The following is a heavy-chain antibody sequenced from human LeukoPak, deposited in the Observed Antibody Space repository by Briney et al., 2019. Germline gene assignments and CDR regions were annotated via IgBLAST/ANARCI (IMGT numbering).Heavy chain of an antibody. CDR3: ARSQGSGYRKYYFDY. D-gene: IGHD3-3*01. V-gene: IGHV1-69*05. CDR1: GGTFNSYA. Sequence: SVKVSCKASGGTFNSYAISWVRQAPGQGLEWMGGIIPIFGTANYAQKFQGRVTITTDESTSTAYMELSSLRSEDTAVYYCARSQGSGYRKYYFDYWGQGTLVTVSS. CDR2: IIPIFGTA. J-gene: IGHJ4*02.